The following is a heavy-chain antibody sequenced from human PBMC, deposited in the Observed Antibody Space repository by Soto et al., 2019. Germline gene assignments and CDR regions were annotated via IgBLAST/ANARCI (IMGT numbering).Heavy chain of an antibody. J-gene: IGHJ5*02. CDR3: ARGGILTANWFDP. CDR1: GYSISSGYY. CDR2: IYHSGST. D-gene: IGHD3-9*01. V-gene: IGHV4-38-2*01. Sequence: PSETLSLTCAVSGYSISSGYYWGWIRQPPGKGLEWIGSIYHSGSTYYNPSLKSRVTISVDRSKNQFSLKLSSVTAADTAVYYCARGGILTANWFDPWGQGTLVTVSS.